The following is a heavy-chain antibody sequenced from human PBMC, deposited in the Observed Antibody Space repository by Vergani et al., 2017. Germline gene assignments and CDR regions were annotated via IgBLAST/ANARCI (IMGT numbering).Heavy chain of an antibody. D-gene: IGHD3-22*01. CDR2: IHPADSDT. CDR3: ARLYGRDSSGSKYFDY. Sequence: EVQLVQSGAEVKKPGESLKISCQISGYSFTNYWIGSVRQMPGKGLEWMGIIHPADSDTRYSPSFQGQVTISVDKSISTAYLQRSSLRASDRAMYYCARLYGRDSSGSKYFDYWGQGTLVSVSS. CDR1: GYSFTNYW. J-gene: IGHJ4*02. V-gene: IGHV5-51*01.